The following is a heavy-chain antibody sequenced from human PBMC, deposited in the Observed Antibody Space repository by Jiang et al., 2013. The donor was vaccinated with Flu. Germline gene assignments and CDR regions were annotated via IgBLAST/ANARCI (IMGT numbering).Heavy chain of an antibody. D-gene: IGHD1-26*01. V-gene: IGHV5-51*01. J-gene: IGHJ4*02. CDR3: ARLLNTGSYYGPFDY. Sequence: LKISCKGSGYRFTRLWIGWVRQMPGKGLEWMGSIYPGDSDTRYSPSFQGQVTISADKSISTAYLQWSSLKASDTAMYYCARLLNTGSYYGPFDYWGQGALVTVSS. CDR2: IYPGDSDT. CDR1: GYRFTRLW.